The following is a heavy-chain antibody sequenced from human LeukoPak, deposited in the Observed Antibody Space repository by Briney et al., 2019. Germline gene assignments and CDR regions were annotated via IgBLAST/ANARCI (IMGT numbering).Heavy chain of an antibody. Sequence: ASVKVSCKVSGYTLTELSMHWVRQAPGKGLEWMGGFDHGHGETIYAQKFQGRVTMTEDTSTDTAYMELSSLRSEDTAVYFCATGGIWDPLNYWGQGTLVTVSA. CDR2: FDHGHGET. V-gene: IGHV1-24*01. J-gene: IGHJ4*02. CDR3: ATGGIWDPLNY. CDR1: GYTLTELS. D-gene: IGHD3-16*01.